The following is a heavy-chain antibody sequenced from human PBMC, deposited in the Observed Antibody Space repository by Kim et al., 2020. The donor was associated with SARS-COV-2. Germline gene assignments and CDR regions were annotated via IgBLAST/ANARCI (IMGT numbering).Heavy chain of an antibody. J-gene: IGHJ3*02. CDR2: IRRDGTQT. V-gene: IGHV3-7*01. Sequence: GGSLRLSCAASGFTFSASWMTWVRQAPGKGLEWVANIRRDGTQTHYVDSVRGRFTISRDNAEHSLYLQMSSLRVEDTALYYCARDVSPYYDGRPFCDAFDIWGQDTMVTVSS. CDR1: GFTFSASW. D-gene: IGHD3-22*01. CDR3: ARDVSPYYDGRPFCDAFDI.